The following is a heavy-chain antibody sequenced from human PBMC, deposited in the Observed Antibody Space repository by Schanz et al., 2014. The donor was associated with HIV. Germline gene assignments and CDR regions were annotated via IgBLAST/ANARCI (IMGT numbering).Heavy chain of an antibody. CDR1: GFIFRNYD. D-gene: IGHD1-26*01. J-gene: IGHJ4*02. CDR2: ISSSGRSI. Sequence: EVQLLESGGHQVQSGGSLRVSCAASGFIFRNYDMTWVRQAPGKGLEWVSTISSSGRSIFYTDPVKGRFTISRDNSKNTLYLQMKRLRVEDTALYYCARRGNQSPTKGGCVDYWGQGVLVTVSS. V-gene: IGHV3-23*01. CDR3: ARRGNQSPTKGGCVDY.